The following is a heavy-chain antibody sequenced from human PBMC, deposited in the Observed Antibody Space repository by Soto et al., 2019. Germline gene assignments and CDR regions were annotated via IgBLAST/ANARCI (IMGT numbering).Heavy chain of an antibody. J-gene: IGHJ6*02. CDR2: ITSNGGNT. Sequence: GGSLRLSCAASGFTFSSYAMKWVRQAPGKGLESVSAITSNGGNTDYASSVKGRFTISRDNSKNTLYLQMGSLRAEDMAVYYCARRIPFGYGMDVWGQGTTVTVSS. CDR1: GFTFSSYA. CDR3: ARRIPFGYGMDV. V-gene: IGHV3-64*01. D-gene: IGHD2-21*01.